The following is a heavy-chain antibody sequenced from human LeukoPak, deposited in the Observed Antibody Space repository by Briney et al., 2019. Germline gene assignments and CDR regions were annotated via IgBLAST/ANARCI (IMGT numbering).Heavy chain of an antibody. V-gene: IGHV3-30*18. Sequence: GRSLRLSCAVSGFTFSSYGMHWVRQAPGKGLEWVAVISYDGSNKYYADSVKGRFTISRDNSKNTLYLQMNSLRAEDTAVYYCAKDRPFVVVVAATPPLFDYWGQGTLVTVSS. CDR1: GFTFSSYG. CDR2: ISYDGSNK. J-gene: IGHJ4*02. D-gene: IGHD2-15*01. CDR3: AKDRPFVVVVAATPPLFDY.